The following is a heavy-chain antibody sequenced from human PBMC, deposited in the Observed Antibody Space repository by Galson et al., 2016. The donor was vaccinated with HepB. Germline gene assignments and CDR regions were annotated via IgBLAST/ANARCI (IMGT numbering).Heavy chain of an antibody. CDR2: IGSSDKYR. J-gene: IGHJ4*02. CDR3: AREGDSGYDSFDY. V-gene: IGHV3-21*01. CDR1: RFTFSAYT. Sequence: SLRLSCAASRFTFSAYTMNWVRQPPGKGLEWVSSIGSSDKYRFYADSVRGRFTISRDNAEKSLYLQMNSLRAEDTAVYYCAREGDSGYDSFDYWGQGTLVTASS. D-gene: IGHD5-12*01.